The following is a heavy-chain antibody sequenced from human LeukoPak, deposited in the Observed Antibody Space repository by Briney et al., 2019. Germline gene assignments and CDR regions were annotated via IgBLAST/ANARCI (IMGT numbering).Heavy chain of an antibody. CDR1: GFTLSYYG. CDR2: MWSDGSKT. CDR3: ARDADASAFYWYFDL. Sequence: GRSLRLSCTASGFTLSYYGMHWVRQAPGKGLELVALMWSDGSKTSYADSVKGRFTISRDISRNTLYLQMNSLRAEDTALYYCARDADASAFYWYFDLWGRGILVTVSS. V-gene: IGHV3-33*01. J-gene: IGHJ2*01. D-gene: IGHD2-8*01.